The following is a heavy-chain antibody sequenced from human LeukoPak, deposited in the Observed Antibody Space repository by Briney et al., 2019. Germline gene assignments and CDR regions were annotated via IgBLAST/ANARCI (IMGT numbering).Heavy chain of an antibody. CDR1: GGSISSGDYY. D-gene: IGHD2-2*01. J-gene: IGHJ4*02. V-gene: IGHV4-30-4*01. Sequence: SQTLSLTCTVSGGSISSGDYYWSWIRQPPGKGLEWIGYIYYSGGTYYNPSLKSRVTISVDTSKNQFSLKLSSVTAADTAVYYCARVKSTRNFDYWGQGTLVTVSS. CDR3: ARVKSTRNFDY. CDR2: IYYSGGT.